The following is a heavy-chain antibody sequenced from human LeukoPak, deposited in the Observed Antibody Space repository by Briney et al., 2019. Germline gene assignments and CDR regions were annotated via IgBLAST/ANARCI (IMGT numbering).Heavy chain of an antibody. CDR2: ISGSGGST. D-gene: IGHD6-6*01. J-gene: IGHJ6*03. Sequence: GGSLRLSCAASGFTFSSYAMSWVRQAPGKGLEWVSAISGSGGSTYYADSVKGRFTISRDNSKNSLYLQMNSLRAEDTAVYYCARALAARAYYYYYYMDVWGKGTTVTVSS. CDR1: GFTFSSYA. V-gene: IGHV3-23*01. CDR3: ARALAARAYYYYYYMDV.